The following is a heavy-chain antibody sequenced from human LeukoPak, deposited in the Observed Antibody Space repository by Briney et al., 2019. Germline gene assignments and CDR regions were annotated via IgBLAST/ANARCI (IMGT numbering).Heavy chain of an antibody. V-gene: IGHV1-69*06. D-gene: IGHD3-9*01. J-gene: IGHJ4*01. CDR2: IIPIIGTV. CDR1: GGTFSIYA. CDR3: ARRDILAGYYGIGFYY. Sequence: GASVKVSCKASGGTFSIYAISWVRQAPGQGLEWMGGIIPIIGTVNYAQKFQGRVTITADKSTSTAYMELISLRSEDTAVYYCARRDILAGYYGIGFYYLGQGTLV.